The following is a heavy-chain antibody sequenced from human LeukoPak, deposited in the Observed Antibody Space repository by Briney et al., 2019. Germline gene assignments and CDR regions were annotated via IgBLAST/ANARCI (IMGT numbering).Heavy chain of an antibody. V-gene: IGHV4-38-2*02. D-gene: IGHD4-11*01. CDR2: VFYNETA. Sequence: SETLSLTCSVSGCSMSSGYYWGWVRQPPGKGLQWLGSVFYNETARYNPSLHSRVTVSIDTSKNQFSLKLNSVTAGDTAIYYCAQDNYGAFDYWGQGILVIVSS. CDR3: AQDNYGAFDY. CDR1: GCSMSSGYY. J-gene: IGHJ4*02.